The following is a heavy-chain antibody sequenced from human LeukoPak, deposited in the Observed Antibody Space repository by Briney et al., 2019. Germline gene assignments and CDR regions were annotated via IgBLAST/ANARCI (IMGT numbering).Heavy chain of an antibody. CDR1: GFTFSNAW. CDR2: IKRETDGGTI. Sequence: GGSLRLSCATSGFTFSNAWMNWVRQAPGKGLEWLGRIKRETDGGTIDHAAPVKGRFTISRDDSRNTLYLQMDSLKIEDTAVYYCTTDRYYDNSELQFQHWGQGTLVTVSS. J-gene: IGHJ1*01. D-gene: IGHD3-22*01. V-gene: IGHV3-15*07. CDR3: TTDRYYDNSELQFQH.